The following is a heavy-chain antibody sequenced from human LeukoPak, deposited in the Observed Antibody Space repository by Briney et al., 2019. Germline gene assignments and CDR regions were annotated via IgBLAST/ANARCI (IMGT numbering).Heavy chain of an antibody. CDR3: ARSGPDY. J-gene: IGHJ4*02. CDR1: GYTFTNYG. CDR2: INPSGGST. Sequence: GASVKVSCKASGYTFTNYGMNWVRQAPGQGLEWMGIINPSGGSTSYAQKFQGRVTMTRDMSTSTVYMELSSLRSEDTAVYYCARSGPDYWGQGTLVTVSS. V-gene: IGHV1-46*01.